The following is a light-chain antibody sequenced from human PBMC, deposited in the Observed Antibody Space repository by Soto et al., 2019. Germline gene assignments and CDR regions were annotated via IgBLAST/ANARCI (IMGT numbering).Light chain of an antibody. J-gene: IGLJ1*01. CDR3: ISYTGSSTSCV. Sequence: SVLTQPASVSGSPGQSITISCSGTSSDVGSYNHVAWYQQFPGKTPKLIIYEVTYRPSGVSHRFSASKSGNTASLTISGLQAEDEADYYCISYTGSSTSCVFGTGTKVTVL. CDR2: EVT. CDR1: SSDVGSYNH. V-gene: IGLV2-14*01.